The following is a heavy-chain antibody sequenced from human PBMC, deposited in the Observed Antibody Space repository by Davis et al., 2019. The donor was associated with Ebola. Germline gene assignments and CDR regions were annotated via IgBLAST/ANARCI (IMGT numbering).Heavy chain of an antibody. V-gene: IGHV3-15*01. CDR2: IKTKTDDGTA. CDR3: TTMRATVTTDY. Sequence: GGSLRLSCEASGFTFTNAWMTWVRQAPGKGLEWVGRIKTKTDDGTADYAASVKGRFTISRDDSKNTLYLQMNGLQTEDTAVYYCTTMRATVTTDYWGQGALVTVSS. J-gene: IGHJ4*02. CDR1: GFTFTNAW. D-gene: IGHD4-11*01.